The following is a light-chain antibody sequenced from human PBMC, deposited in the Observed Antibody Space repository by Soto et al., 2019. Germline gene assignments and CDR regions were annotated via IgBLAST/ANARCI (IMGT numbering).Light chain of an antibody. Sequence: QSVLTQPPSVSGAPGQRVTISCTGSSSNIGAGYDVHWYQQLPGTAPKLLIYGNSNRPSGVPDRFSGSKSGTSGSLAITGRQAEDEADYYGQSYDSSLSVGVFGGGTKLTVL. V-gene: IGLV1-40*01. CDR1: SSNIGAGYD. CDR3: QSYDSSLSVGV. CDR2: GNS. J-gene: IGLJ3*02.